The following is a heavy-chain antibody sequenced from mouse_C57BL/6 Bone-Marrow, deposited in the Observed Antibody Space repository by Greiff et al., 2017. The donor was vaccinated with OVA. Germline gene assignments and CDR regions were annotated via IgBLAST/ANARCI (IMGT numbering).Heavy chain of an antibody. CDR2: ISDGGSYT. Sequence: EVKLVESGGGLVKPGGSLKLSCAASGFTFSSYAMSWVRQTPEKRLEWVATISDGGSYTYYPDNVKGRFTISRDNAKNNQYLQMSHLKSEDTAMYYCARAVHYYGSSWLAYWGQGTLVTVSA. CDR1: GFTFSSYA. CDR3: ARAVHYYGSSWLAY. V-gene: IGHV5-4*03. D-gene: IGHD1-1*01. J-gene: IGHJ3*01.